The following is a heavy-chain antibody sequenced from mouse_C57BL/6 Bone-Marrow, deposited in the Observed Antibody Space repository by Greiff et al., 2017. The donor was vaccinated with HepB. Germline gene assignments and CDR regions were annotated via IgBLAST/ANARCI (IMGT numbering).Heavy chain of an antibody. Sequence: VHVKQSGAELVRPGASVKLSCTASGFNIKDDYMHWVKQRPEQGLEWIGWIDPENGDTEYASKFQGKATITADTSSNTAYLQLSSLTSEDAAVYYCTPPTIVTTGAYWCQGTLVTVSA. J-gene: IGHJ3*01. D-gene: IGHD2-5*01. CDR2: IDPENGDT. CDR1: GFNIKDDY. V-gene: IGHV14-4*01. CDR3: TPPTIVTTGAY.